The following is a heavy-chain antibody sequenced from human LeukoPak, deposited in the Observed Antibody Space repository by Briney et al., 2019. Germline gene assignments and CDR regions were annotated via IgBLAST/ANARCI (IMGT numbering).Heavy chain of an antibody. D-gene: IGHD1-26*01. CDR3: ARAIVGATTQSNYYYYMDV. CDR1: GGTFSSYA. CDR2: IIPIFGTA. Sequence: ASVKVSCKASGGTFSSYAISWVRQAPGQGLEWMGGIIPIFGTANYAQKFQGRVTITTDESTSTAYMELSSLRSEDTAVYCCARAIVGATTQSNYYYYMDVWGKGTTVTVSS. V-gene: IGHV1-69*05. J-gene: IGHJ6*03.